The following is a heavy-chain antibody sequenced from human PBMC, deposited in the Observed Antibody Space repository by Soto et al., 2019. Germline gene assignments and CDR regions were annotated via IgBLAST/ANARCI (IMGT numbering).Heavy chain of an antibody. Sequence: QVPLQQWGAGLLKPSETLSLTCAVYGGSFSGYYWSWIRQPPGKGLEWIGDINHSGSTNYNPSLKSRVTISVDTSKNHFSLKLSSVTAADTAVYYCARAWGGVPDYWGQGTLVTVSS. CDR1: GGSFSGYY. D-gene: IGHD3-16*01. CDR3: ARAWGGVPDY. V-gene: IGHV4-34*01. J-gene: IGHJ4*02. CDR2: INHSGST.